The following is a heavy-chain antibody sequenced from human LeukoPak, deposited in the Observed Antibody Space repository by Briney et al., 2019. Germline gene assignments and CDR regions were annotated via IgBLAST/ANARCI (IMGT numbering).Heavy chain of an antibody. V-gene: IGHV5-51*01. D-gene: IGHD2-15*01. CDR2: ISPGDSAP. Sequence: GESLKISCEGSGYNFTIYRIAWVRQMPGKGLECMGIISPGDSAPTYSPSFRGQVTISVDKSINTAYLQWSSLKASDTAMYFCARRHRGYCSGGSCYTFDYWGQGTLVTVSS. CDR1: GYNFTIYR. CDR3: ARRHRGYCSGGSCYTFDY. J-gene: IGHJ4*02.